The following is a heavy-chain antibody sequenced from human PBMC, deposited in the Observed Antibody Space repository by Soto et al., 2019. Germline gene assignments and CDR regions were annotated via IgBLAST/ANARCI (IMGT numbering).Heavy chain of an antibody. Sequence: GASVKVSCKASGGTFSSYTISWVRQAPGQGLEWMGRIIPILGIANYAQKFQGRVTITADKSTSTAYMELSSLRSEDTAVYYCGSALSFVIGATMKRYYTYDRDVGGKGTTVTFS. J-gene: IGHJ6*03. CDR3: GSALSFVIGATMKRYYTYDRDV. CDR1: GGTFSSYT. D-gene: IGHD5-12*01. CDR2: IIPILGIA. V-gene: IGHV1-69*02.